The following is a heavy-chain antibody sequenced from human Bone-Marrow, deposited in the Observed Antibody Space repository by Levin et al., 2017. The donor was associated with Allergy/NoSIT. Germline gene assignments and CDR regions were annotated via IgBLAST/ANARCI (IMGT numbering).Heavy chain of an antibody. CDR3: ARDAAGDTSGSCSGNKCNWFSP. V-gene: IGHV1-18*01. CDR2: ISAYTGDT. D-gene: IGHD2-15*01. Sequence: ASVKVSCKASGYTFSAYGITWVRRAPGQGLEWMGWISAYTGDTNYAPKFQDRVTMTTDTSTSTAYLELRSLTSDDTAVYYCARDAAGDTSGSCSGNKCNWFSPWGQGTLVTVSS. CDR1: GYTFSAYG. J-gene: IGHJ5*02.